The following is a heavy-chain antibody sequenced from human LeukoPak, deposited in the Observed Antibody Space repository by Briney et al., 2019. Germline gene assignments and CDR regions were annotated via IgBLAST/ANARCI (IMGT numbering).Heavy chain of an antibody. CDR3: SQVAAGNDY. J-gene: IGHJ4*02. CDR2: INHSGST. D-gene: IGHD6-13*01. Sequence: PSETLSLTCAVYGGSFSGYYWSWIRQPPGKGLEWIGEINHSGSTNYNPSLKSRVTISVDTSKNQFSLKLSSVTAADTAVYYCSQVAAGNDYWGQGTLVTVSS. CDR1: GGSFSGYY. V-gene: IGHV4-34*01.